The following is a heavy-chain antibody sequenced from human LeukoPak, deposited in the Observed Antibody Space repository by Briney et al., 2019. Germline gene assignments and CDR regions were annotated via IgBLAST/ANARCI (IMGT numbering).Heavy chain of an antibody. D-gene: IGHD6-25*01. Sequence: YPGGSLRLSCAASGFTFSNYGMQWVRQPPGKGLEWVAVISHNGDATFYADSVKGRFTISRDNTKITLDLQMNSLRAEDTAVYYCAKEPNSYSSGWYFQHWGQGTLVTVSS. J-gene: IGHJ1*01. V-gene: IGHV3-30*18. CDR1: GFTFSNYG. CDR3: AKEPNSYSSGWYFQH. CDR2: ISHNGDAT.